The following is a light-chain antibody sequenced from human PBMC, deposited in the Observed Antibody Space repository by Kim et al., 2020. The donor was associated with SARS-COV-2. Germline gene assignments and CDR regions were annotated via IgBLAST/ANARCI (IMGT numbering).Light chain of an antibody. V-gene: IGKV1-9*01. CDR1: QGISSY. CDR3: QQLNSYPF. CDR2: AAS. Sequence: SASVGDIVTITCRASQGISSYLAWYQQKPGKAPKLLFYAASTLQSGVPSRFSGSGSGTDFTLTISSLQPEDFATYYCQQLNSYPFFGGGTKVDIK. J-gene: IGKJ4*01.